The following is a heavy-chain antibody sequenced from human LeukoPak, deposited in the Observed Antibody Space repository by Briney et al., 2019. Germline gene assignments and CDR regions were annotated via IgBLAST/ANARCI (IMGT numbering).Heavy chain of an antibody. J-gene: IGHJ4*02. CDR1: GGSISSDNW. V-gene: IGHV4-4*02. Sequence: SETLSLTCAVSGGSISSDNWWSWVRQPPGKGLEWVGEIHQSGSTNYNPSLKSRVNITVDKSKSQFSLKLGSVTAADTAVYYCARRNYYDSTGYYNNWGRGTLVTVSS. D-gene: IGHD3-22*01. CDR3: ARRNYYDSTGYYNN. CDR2: IHQSGST.